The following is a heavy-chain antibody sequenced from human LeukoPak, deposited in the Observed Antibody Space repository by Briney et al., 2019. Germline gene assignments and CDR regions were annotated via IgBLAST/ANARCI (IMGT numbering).Heavy chain of an antibody. CDR1: GDFIRSGHYY. Sequence: SETLSLTCTVSGDFIRSGHYYWGWIRQSPGKGLEWMGSIYSTRNTHYNPSLESRLIISVDTSKNSFSLKLSSVTAADTAVYFCARDLWSTAAGIFDFWGQGALVTVSS. CDR3: ARDLWSTAAGIFDF. J-gene: IGHJ4*02. V-gene: IGHV4-39*07. CDR2: IYSTRNT. D-gene: IGHD6-25*01.